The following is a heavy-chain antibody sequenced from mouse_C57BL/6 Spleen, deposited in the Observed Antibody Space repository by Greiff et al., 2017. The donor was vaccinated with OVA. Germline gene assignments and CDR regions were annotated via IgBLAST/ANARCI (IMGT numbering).Heavy chain of an antibody. D-gene: IGHD2-4*01. CDR3: AYDYDGFFAY. J-gene: IGHJ3*01. V-gene: IGHV1-26*01. CDR1: GYTFTDYY. Sequence: EVQLQQSGPELVKPGASVKISCKASGYTFTDYYMNWVKQSHGKSLEWIGDINPNNGGTSYNQKFKGKATLTVDKSPSTAYMELRSLTSEDSAVYYCAYDYDGFFAYWGQGTLVTVSA. CDR2: INPNNGGT.